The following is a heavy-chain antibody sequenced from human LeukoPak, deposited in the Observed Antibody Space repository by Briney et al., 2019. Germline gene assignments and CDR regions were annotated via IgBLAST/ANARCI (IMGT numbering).Heavy chain of an antibody. Sequence: SETLSLTCAVYGGSFSGYYWSWIRQPPGKGLEWIGEINHSGSTSYNPSLKSRVTISVDTSKNQFSLKLSSVTAADTAVYYCARVTGYVMEDYFDYWGQGTLVTVSS. D-gene: IGHD6-13*01. J-gene: IGHJ4*02. CDR3: ARVTGYVMEDYFDY. CDR2: INHSGST. CDR1: GGSFSGYY. V-gene: IGHV4-34*01.